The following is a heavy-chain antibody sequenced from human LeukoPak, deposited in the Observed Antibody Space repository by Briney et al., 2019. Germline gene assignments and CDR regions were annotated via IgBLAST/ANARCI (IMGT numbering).Heavy chain of an antibody. CDR3: ARVGSSGPYDAFDT. CDR2: IYYSGST. CDR1: GGSISSYY. D-gene: IGHD6-19*01. Sequence: PSETLSLTCTVSGGSISSYYWSWIRQPPGKGLEWIGYIYYSGSTNYNPSLKSRVTISVDTSKNQFSLKLSSVTAADTAVYYCARVGSSGPYDAFDTWGQGTMVTVSS. V-gene: IGHV4-59*01. J-gene: IGHJ3*02.